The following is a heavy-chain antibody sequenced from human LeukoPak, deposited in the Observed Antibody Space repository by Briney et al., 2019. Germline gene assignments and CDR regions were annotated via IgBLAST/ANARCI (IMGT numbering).Heavy chain of an antibody. CDR2: FDPEDGET. CDR3: ARRAVGNSYYYSMDV. D-gene: IGHD6-19*01. V-gene: IGHV1-24*01. Sequence: ASVKVSCKVSGYTLTELSMHWVRQAPGEGLEWMGGFDPEDGETIYAQEFQGRVTMTEDTSTDTAYMELSSLRSEDTAVYYCARRAVGNSYYYSMDVWGRGTTVTVSS. J-gene: IGHJ6*03. CDR1: GYTLTELS.